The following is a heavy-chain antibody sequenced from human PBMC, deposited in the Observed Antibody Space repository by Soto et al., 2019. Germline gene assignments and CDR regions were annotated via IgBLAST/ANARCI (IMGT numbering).Heavy chain of an antibody. J-gene: IGHJ6*02. Sequence: SETLSLTCAVYGGSFSGYYWSWIRQPPGKGLEWIGEINHSGSTNYNPSLKSRVTISVDTSKNQFSLKLGSVTAADTAVYYCASGDSSSWYPRYYYGMDVWGQGTTVTVSS. CDR3: ASGDSSSWYPRYYYGMDV. V-gene: IGHV4-34*01. CDR1: GGSFSGYY. D-gene: IGHD6-13*01. CDR2: INHSGST.